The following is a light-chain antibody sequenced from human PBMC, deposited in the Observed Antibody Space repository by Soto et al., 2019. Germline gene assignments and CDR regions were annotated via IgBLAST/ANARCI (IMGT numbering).Light chain of an antibody. V-gene: IGLV2-14*01. J-gene: IGLJ1*01. CDR3: TSYTSSITYV. CDR1: SSDVGGYNY. Sequence: QSVLTQPASVSLSPGQSITISCTGTSSDVGGYNYVSWYQQHPGKAPKLMIYEVSNRPSGVSNRFSGSKSGDTASLTISGLQAEDEADYYCTSYTSSITYVFGTGTKVTVL. CDR2: EVS.